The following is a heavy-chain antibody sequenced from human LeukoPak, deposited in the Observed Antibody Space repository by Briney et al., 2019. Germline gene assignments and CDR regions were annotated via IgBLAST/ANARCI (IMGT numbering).Heavy chain of an antibody. D-gene: IGHD2-2*01. CDR2: FGTNGIST. J-gene: IGHJ4*02. CDR3: VKGSQVVYSPAFDY. V-gene: IGHV3-64D*06. CDR1: GLTFSTYA. Sequence: GGSLRLSCTVSGLTFSTYAMHWVRQAPGKVLEYVSAFGTNGISTYYADAVRDRFIISSDNSKNKLYLQMTSLRAEDTAVYYCVKGSQVVYSPAFDYWGQGTLVTVSS.